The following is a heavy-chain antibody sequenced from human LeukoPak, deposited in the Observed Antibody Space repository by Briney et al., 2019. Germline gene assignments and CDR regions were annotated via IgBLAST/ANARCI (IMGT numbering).Heavy chain of an antibody. CDR1: GGSISSHY. CDR3: ATIKRGSIYGYFDF. Sequence: PSETLSLTCTVSGGSISSHYWSWIRQPPGKGLEWIAYLLDSVNTKDNPSHNSRLTLSADTSKNQFSLRLSSVTAADTAVYYCATIKRGSIYGYFDFWGQGIKVTVSS. CDR2: LLDSVNT. V-gene: IGHV4-59*11. J-gene: IGHJ4*02. D-gene: IGHD5-18*01.